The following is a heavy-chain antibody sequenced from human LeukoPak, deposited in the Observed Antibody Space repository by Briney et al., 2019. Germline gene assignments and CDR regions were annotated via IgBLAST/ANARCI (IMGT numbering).Heavy chain of an antibody. D-gene: IGHD6-19*01. CDR1: GGSISSSSYY. V-gene: IGHV4-39*01. J-gene: IGHJ3*02. CDR2: IYYSGST. Sequence: SETLSLTCTVSGGSISSSSYYWGWIRQPPGKGLEWIGSIYYSGSTYYNPSLKSRVTISVDTSKNQFSLKLSSVTAADTAVYYCARHPRGWDAFDIWGQGTIVTVSS. CDR3: ARHPRGWDAFDI.